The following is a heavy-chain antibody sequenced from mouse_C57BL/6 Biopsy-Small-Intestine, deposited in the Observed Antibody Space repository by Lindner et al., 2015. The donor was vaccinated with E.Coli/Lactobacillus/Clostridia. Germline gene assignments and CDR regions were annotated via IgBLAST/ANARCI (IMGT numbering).Heavy chain of an antibody. CDR1: GYTFTTFW. CDR3: ARLPRSAY. CDR2: INPSSGYT. J-gene: IGHJ3*01. V-gene: IGHV1-7*01. Sequence: QLQEVWGVNWQNLGPSVKLSCKASGYTFTTFWMHWIKQRPGQGLEWIGYINPSSGYTNFNQKFKDKATLTADKSSSTAYMQLSSLAYEDSAVYYCARLPRSAYWGQGTLVTVSA.